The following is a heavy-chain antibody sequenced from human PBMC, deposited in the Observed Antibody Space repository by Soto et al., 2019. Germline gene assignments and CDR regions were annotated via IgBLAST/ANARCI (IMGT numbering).Heavy chain of an antibody. Sequence: QVQLVESGGGVVQPGRSLRLSCAASGVTFSSHGMHWARQAPGKGLEWVALISSDGSKEYYADSVKGRFTISRDNSKNTLYLKMNSLRAEDTAMYYCVKDDPVLDYGGQGPLVTVSS. J-gene: IGHJ4*02. CDR2: ISSDGSKE. V-gene: IGHV3-30*18. CDR3: VKDDPVLDY. CDR1: GVTFSSHG.